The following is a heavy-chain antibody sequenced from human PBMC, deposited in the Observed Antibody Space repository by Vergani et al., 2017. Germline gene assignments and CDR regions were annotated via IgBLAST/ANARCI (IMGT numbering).Heavy chain of an antibody. Sequence: EVQLVQSGAEVKKPGESLRISCKGSGYSFTSYWISWVRQMPGKGLEWMGRIDPSDSYTNYSPSFQGHVTISADKSISTAYLQWSSLKASDTAMYYCARQKRVYGGNPYYYYGMDVWGQGTTVTVSS. CDR2: IDPSDSYT. J-gene: IGHJ6*02. D-gene: IGHD4-23*01. CDR1: GYSFTSYW. V-gene: IGHV5-10-1*03. CDR3: ARQKRVYGGNPYYYYGMDV.